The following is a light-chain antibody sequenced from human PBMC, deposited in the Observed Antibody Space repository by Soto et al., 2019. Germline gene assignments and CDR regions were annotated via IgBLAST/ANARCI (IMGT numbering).Light chain of an antibody. CDR2: AAS. CDR3: QQTYSTPPIT. V-gene: IGKV1-39*01. CDR1: QSINNY. J-gene: IGKJ5*01. Sequence: DIQMTQSPSSLSASVGDRITITCRASQSINNYLNWYQQKPGRAPNLLIYAASSLRSGVPLRFSGSGSGTDFTLTISILQPEDFATYYCQQTYSTPPITFGQGTRLEIK.